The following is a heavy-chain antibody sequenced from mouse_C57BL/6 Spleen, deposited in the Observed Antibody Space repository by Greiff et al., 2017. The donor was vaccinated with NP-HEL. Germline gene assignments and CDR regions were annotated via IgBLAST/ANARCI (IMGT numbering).Heavy chain of an antibody. CDR2: IYPSASET. CDR1: CYTFPSYW. J-gene: IGHJ3*01. D-gene: IGHD2-10*01. V-gene: IGHV1-61*01. CDR3: ARSPYSGFAY. Sequence: VQLQQPGAELVRPGSSVTLSCKASCYTFPSYWLDWVKQRPGQGLEWIGNIYPSASETHYNQKFKDKATLTVDKSSSTAYMQLSSRTSEDSAVYYGARSPYSGFAYWGKGTLVTVSA.